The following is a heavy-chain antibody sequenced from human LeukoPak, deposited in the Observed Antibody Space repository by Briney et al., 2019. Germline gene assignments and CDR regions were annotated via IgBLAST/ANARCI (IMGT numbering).Heavy chain of an antibody. Sequence: GGSLRLSCAVSGFTFSHYAMSWVRQAPGKGLEWVSVISGSGAITYYADSVRGRFTISRDNSKNTLDLQMNSLRVEDTAVYYCAKERLVGVKGIDYWGQGTLVTVSS. CDR3: AKERLVGVKGIDY. J-gene: IGHJ4*02. CDR1: GFTFSHYA. D-gene: IGHD1-26*01. V-gene: IGHV3-23*01. CDR2: ISGSGAIT.